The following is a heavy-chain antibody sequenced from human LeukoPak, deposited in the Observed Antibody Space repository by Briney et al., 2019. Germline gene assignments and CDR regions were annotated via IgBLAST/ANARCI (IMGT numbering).Heavy chain of an antibody. Sequence: APVKVSCKASGFTFSTYGFTWVRQAPGQGLEWMGWISAYSGNADYAQKFQDRFTMTTDTSTSTAYMELRSLRSDDTAVYYCARIYGSHYYFDYWGQGTLVTVSS. V-gene: IGHV1-18*01. CDR3: ARIYGSHYYFDY. D-gene: IGHD3-10*01. CDR1: GFTFSTYG. CDR2: ISAYSGNA. J-gene: IGHJ4*02.